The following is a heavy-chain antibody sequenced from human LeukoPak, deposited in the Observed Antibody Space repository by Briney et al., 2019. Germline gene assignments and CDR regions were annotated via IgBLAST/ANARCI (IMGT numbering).Heavy chain of an antibody. Sequence: SETLSLTCTVSGDSVRDFSWNWIRQTAGKGLGWIGQIYSSGDTDYNPSLKGRVTMSVDTSKNQFSLKVSSVTAADTAVYYCARGPFGKSSPIDYWGQGTLVTVSS. V-gene: IGHV4-4*07. CDR3: ARGPFGKSSPIDY. D-gene: IGHD3-10*01. J-gene: IGHJ4*02. CDR2: IYSSGDT. CDR1: GDSVRDFS.